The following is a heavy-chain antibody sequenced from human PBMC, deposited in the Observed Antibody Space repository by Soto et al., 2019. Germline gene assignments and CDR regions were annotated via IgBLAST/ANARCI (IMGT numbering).Heavy chain of an antibody. D-gene: IGHD1-26*01. CDR1: GFSLSNPRMS. CDR2: IFSNDAD. CDR3: ARTRGWSWLGPKDY. Sequence: QVTLKESGPVLVKPTETLTLTCTVSGFSLSNPRMSVSWIRQPPGKALQWLAHIFSNDADSRSSSLRSRLTISKDTSKSQVVLTMTNMDPVDTATYCCARTRGWSWLGPKDYWGQGTLVTASS. V-gene: IGHV2-26*01. J-gene: IGHJ4*02.